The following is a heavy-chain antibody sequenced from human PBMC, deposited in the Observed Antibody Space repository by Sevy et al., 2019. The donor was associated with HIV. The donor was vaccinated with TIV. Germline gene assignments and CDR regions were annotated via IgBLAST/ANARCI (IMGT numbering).Heavy chain of an antibody. Sequence: ASVKVSCKASGYTFTGYYMHWVRQAPGQGLEWMGRINPNSGGTNYAQKFQARVTMSRDTSISTAYMELSRLRSDDTAVYYCARPYYYDSSGYYLPDDYWGQGTLVTVSS. D-gene: IGHD3-22*01. J-gene: IGHJ4*02. CDR2: INPNSGGT. CDR3: ARPYYYDSSGYYLPDDY. V-gene: IGHV1-2*06. CDR1: GYTFTGYY.